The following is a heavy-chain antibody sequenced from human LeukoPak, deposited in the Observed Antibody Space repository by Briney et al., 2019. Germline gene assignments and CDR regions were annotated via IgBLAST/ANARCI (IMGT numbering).Heavy chain of an antibody. CDR1: GYTFTSYY. CDR2: IIPIFGTA. Sequence: GASVKVSCKASGYTFTSYYMHWVRQAPGQGLEWMGGIIPIFGTANYAQKFQVRVTITTDESTSTAYMELSSLRSEDTAVYYCATDLRITIFGVVTRFDYWGQGTLVTVSS. CDR3: ATDLRITIFGVVTRFDY. J-gene: IGHJ4*02. V-gene: IGHV1-69*05. D-gene: IGHD3-3*01.